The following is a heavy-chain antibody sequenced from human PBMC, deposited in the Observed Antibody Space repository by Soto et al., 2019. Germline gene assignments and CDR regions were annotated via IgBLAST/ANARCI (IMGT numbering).Heavy chain of an antibody. Sequence: SETLSLTCAVYGGSFTEYYWNWVRQYPGKGLEWIGDISHTGGAKYNPSLKSRVAMSMDKSKNQLFLNMNSVTAADTAVYYCALSDFSSGTCSGYWSQGTLVTVSS. V-gene: IGHV4-34*01. J-gene: IGHJ4*02. D-gene: IGHD3-3*01. CDR3: ALSDFSSGTCSGY. CDR2: ISHTGGA. CDR1: GGSFTEYY.